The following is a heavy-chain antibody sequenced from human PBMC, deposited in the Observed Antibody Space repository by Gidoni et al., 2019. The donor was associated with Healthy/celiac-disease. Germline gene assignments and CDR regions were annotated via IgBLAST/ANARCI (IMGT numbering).Heavy chain of an antibody. Sequence: EVQLLESGGGLVQPGGSLRLSCAASGFPFSSYAMSWVRQAPGKGLEWVSAISGSGGSTYYADSVKGRFTISRDNSKNTLYLQMNSLRAEDTAVYYCARDYSNYLYYYYMDVWGKGTTVTVSS. V-gene: IGHV3-23*01. J-gene: IGHJ6*03. CDR3: ARDYSNYLYYYYMDV. CDR2: ISGSGGST. D-gene: IGHD4-4*01. CDR1: GFPFSSYA.